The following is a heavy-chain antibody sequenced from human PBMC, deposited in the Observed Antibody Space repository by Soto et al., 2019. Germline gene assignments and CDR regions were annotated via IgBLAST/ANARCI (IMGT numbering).Heavy chain of an antibody. V-gene: IGHV1-8*01. CDR2: MNPNSGNT. CDR3: ARGHSVNNWFDP. Sequence: ASVKVSSKASGYTFTSYDINWVRQATGQGLEWMGWMNPNSGNTGYAQKFQGRVTMTRNTSISTAYMELSSLRSEDTAVYYCARGHSVNNWFDPWGQGTLVTVSS. J-gene: IGHJ5*02. CDR1: GYTFTSYD.